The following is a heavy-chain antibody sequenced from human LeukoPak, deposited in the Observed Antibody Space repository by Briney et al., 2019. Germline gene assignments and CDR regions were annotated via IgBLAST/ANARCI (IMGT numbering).Heavy chain of an antibody. V-gene: IGHV3-48*01. CDR1: GFTLGSYT. J-gene: IGHJ4*02. D-gene: IGHD3-3*02. CDR2: ISSSSSTI. CDR3: ARAVISIFDN. Sequence: GGSLRLSCSASGFTLGSYTMNWVRQAPGKGLEWVSYISSSSSTIQYADSVKGRFTISRDNAENSLYLQMNSLGVEDTAVYYCARAVISIFDNWGQGTLVTVSS.